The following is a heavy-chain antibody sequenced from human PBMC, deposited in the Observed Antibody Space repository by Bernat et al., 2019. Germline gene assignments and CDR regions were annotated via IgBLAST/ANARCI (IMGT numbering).Heavy chain of an antibody. Sequence: QLQLQESGPGLVKPSETLSLTCTVSGGSISSSSYYWGWIRQPPGKGLEWIGSIYYSGSTYYNPSLKSRVTISVDTSKNQFALKLSSVTAADTAVYYCARQQCSSTSCYVGAYYYGMDVWGQGTTVTVSS. CDR1: GGSISSSSYY. CDR2: IYYSGST. D-gene: IGHD2-2*01. V-gene: IGHV4-39*01. CDR3: ARQQCSSTSCYVGAYYYGMDV. J-gene: IGHJ6*02.